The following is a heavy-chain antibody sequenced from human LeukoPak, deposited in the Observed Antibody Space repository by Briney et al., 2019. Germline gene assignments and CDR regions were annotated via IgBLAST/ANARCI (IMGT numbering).Heavy chain of an antibody. J-gene: IGHJ3*02. CDR3: ASHPNRAHDAFDI. CDR1: GYSFTSYW. CDR2: IYPGDSDT. Sequence: ESLKISCKGSGYSFTSYWIGWVRQMSGKGLEWMGIIYPGDSDTRYSPSFEGQVTISADKSISTAYLQWSSLKASDTAMYYCASHPNRAHDAFDIWGQGTMVTVSS. V-gene: IGHV5-51*01.